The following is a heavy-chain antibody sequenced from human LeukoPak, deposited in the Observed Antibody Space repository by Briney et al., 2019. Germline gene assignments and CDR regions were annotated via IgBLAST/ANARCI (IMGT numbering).Heavy chain of an antibody. CDR2: IYHSGST. Sequence: SETLSLTCTVSGGSISRYYWSWIRQPPGKGLEWIGYIYHSGSTYYNPSLKSRVTISVDRSKNQFSLKLSSVTAADTAVYYCAREGAFDIWGQGTMVTVSS. V-gene: IGHV4-59*12. J-gene: IGHJ3*02. CDR1: GGSISRYY. CDR3: AREGAFDI.